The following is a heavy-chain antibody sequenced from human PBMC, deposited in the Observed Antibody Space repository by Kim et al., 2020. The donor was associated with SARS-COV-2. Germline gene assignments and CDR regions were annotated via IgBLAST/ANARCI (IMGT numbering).Heavy chain of an antibody. Sequence: GGSLRLSCAGSGFTLSSYGMNWVRQAPGKGLEWVAVISYDGGNKYYADSVKGRFTISRDNSKNTLYLQMNSLRVEDTAVYYCAKDKGFAHGYYHGMDVWGQGTTVTVSS. D-gene: IGHD3-10*01. CDR2: ISYDGGNK. CDR1: GFTLSSYG. V-gene: IGHV3-30*18. CDR3: AKDKGFAHGYYHGMDV. J-gene: IGHJ6*02.